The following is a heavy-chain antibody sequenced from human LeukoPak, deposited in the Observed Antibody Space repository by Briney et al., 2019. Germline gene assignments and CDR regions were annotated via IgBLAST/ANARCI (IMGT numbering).Heavy chain of an antibody. CDR1: GFTFTTYG. Sequence: GGSLRLSCAASGFTFTTYGMHWVRQAPGKGLEWVAVIWYDGSNKYYADSVKGRFTISRDNSKNTLYLQMNSLRAEDTALYYCAKDLAGAGNLGFDYWGQGSLVTVSS. D-gene: IGHD4-23*01. J-gene: IGHJ4*02. CDR3: AKDLAGAGNLGFDY. CDR2: IWYDGSNK. V-gene: IGHV3-33*06.